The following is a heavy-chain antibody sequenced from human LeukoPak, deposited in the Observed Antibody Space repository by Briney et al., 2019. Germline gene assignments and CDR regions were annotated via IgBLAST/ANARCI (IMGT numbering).Heavy chain of an antibody. CDR2: MNPNSGNT. CDR1: GYTFTSYD. J-gene: IGHJ6*03. Sequence: ASVKVSCKASGYTFTSYDINWVRQATGQGLEWMGWMNPNSGNTGYAQKFQGRVTITRNTSISTAYMELSSLRPEDTAVYYCARDPYSGNYGPYYYYYMDVWGKGTTVTISS. CDR3: ARDPYSGNYGPYYYYYMDV. D-gene: IGHD1-26*01. V-gene: IGHV1-8*01.